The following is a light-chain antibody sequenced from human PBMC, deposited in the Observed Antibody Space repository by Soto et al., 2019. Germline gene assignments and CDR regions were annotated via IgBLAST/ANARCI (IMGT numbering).Light chain of an antibody. CDR2: EVS. V-gene: IGLV2-8*01. CDR3: TSYTSSNTYV. J-gene: IGLJ1*01. Sequence: QSALTQPPSASGSPGQSVTISCTGSSSDVGDYNYVSWYQQPPGKAPKLIIYEVSKRPSGVPDRFSGSKSGNTASLTVSGLQAEDEADYYCTSYTSSNTYVFGTGTKLTVL. CDR1: SSDVGDYNY.